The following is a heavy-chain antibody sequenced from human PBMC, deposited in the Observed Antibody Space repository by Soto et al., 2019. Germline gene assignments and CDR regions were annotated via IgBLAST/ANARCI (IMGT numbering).Heavy chain of an antibody. J-gene: IGHJ3*02. CDR2: IKQDGSEK. Sequence: PGGSLRLSCAATGFIFSSYWMSWVRQAPGKGLEWVANIKQDGSEKYYVDSAKGRFTISRDNAKNSLHLQMNSLRAEDTVAYYCARGFNSALDIWGQGKMVTVSS. V-gene: IGHV3-7*01. CDR1: GFIFSSYW. CDR3: ARGFNSALDI.